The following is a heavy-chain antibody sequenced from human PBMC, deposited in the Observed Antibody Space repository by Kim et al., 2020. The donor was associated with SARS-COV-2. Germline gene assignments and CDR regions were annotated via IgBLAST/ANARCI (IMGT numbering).Heavy chain of an antibody. J-gene: IGHJ3*02. V-gene: IGHV3-30*18. CDR1: GFTFSSYG. CDR2: ISYDGSNK. CDR3: AKDSPFDYGGKGDAFDN. Sequence: GGSLRLSCAASGFTFSSYGMHWVRQAPGKGLEWVSVISYDGSNKYYADSVKGRFTISRDNSKNTLYLQMNSLRAEDTAVYYCAKDSPFDYGGKGDAFDNWGQGTMVTVSS. D-gene: IGHD4-17*01.